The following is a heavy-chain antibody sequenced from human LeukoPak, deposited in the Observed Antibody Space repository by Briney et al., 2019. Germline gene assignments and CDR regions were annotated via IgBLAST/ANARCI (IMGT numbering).Heavy chain of an antibody. CDR2: MNPNSGNT. D-gene: IGHD3-9*01. J-gene: IGHJ4*02. V-gene: IGHV1-8*01. CDR3: ARGRRRRDRDYDILTGYFDY. CDR1: GYTFTSYD. Sequence: ASVKVSCKASGYTFTSYDINWVRQATGQGLEWMGWMNPNSGNTGYAQKFQGRVTMTRNTSISTAYMELSSLRSEDTAVYYCARGRRRRDRDYDILTGYFDYWGQGTLVTVSS.